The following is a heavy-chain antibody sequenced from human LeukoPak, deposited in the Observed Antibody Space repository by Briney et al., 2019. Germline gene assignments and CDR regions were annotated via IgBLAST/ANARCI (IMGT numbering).Heavy chain of an antibody. CDR2: INYDGTST. V-gene: IGHV3-74*01. Sequence: GGALRLSCVASAFTFGSYWLHWVRQAPGEGRVWVSSINYDGTSTTYADSVKGRFTVSRDNGKKTVSLQINSLRPDDTAVYYCAREANTAFDYWGQGTLVTVSS. J-gene: IGHJ4*02. D-gene: IGHD2/OR15-2a*01. CDR3: AREANTAFDY. CDR1: AFTFGSYW.